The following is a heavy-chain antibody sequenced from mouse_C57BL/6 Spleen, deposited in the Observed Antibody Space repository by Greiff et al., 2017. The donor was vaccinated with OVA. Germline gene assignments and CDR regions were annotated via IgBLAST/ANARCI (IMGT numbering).Heavy chain of an antibody. Sequence: QVQLQQPGAELVMPGASVKLSCKASGYTFTSYWMHWVKQSPGQGLEWIGEIDPSDSYTNYNLKFKGKSTFTVDKSSSTAYMQLSSLTSEDSAVYYCAGGMDYWGQGTSVTVSS. V-gene: IGHV1-69*01. CDR1: GYTFTSYW. J-gene: IGHJ4*01. CDR2: IDPSDSYT. CDR3: AGGMDY.